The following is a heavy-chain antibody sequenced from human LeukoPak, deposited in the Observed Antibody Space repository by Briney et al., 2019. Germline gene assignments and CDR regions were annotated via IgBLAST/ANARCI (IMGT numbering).Heavy chain of an antibody. J-gene: IGHJ5*02. D-gene: IGHD3-10*01. CDR3: AKDPRITMVRGVNWFDP. V-gene: IGHV3-23*01. CDR1: GFTFSSYA. CDR2: ISGSGGST. Sequence: GGSLRLSCAASGFTFSSYAMSWVRQAPGKGLEWVSAISGSGGSTYYADSVKGRFTISRDNSKNTLYLQMNSLRAEDTAVHYCAKDPRITMVRGVNWFDPWGQGTLVTVSS.